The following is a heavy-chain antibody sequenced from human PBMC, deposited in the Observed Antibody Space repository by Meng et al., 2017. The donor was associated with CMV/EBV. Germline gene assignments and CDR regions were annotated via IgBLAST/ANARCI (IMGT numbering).Heavy chain of an antibody. D-gene: IGHD3-3*01. CDR1: GGTFSSYA. CDR2: IIPIFGTA. V-gene: IGHV1-69*05. Sequence: ASGGTFSSYAISWVRQAPGQGLEWMGGIIPIFGTANYAQKFQGRVTITTDEPTSTAYMELSSLRSEDTAVYYCARGFWSGYLNWFDPWGQGTLVTVSS. CDR3: ARGFWSGYLNWFDP. J-gene: IGHJ5*02.